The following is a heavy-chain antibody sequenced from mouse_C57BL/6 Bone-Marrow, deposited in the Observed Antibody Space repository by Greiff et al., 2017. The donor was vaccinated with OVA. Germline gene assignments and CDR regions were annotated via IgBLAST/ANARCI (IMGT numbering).Heavy chain of an antibody. V-gene: IGHV5-6*01. Sequence: EVMLVESGGDLVKPGGSLKLSCAASGFTFSSYGMSWVRQTPDKRLEWVATISSGGSYTYYPDSVKGRFTISRDNAKNTLYLQMSSLKSEDTAMYYCERHSGTGYYFDYWGQGTTLTVSS. J-gene: IGHJ2*01. CDR2: ISSGGSYT. CDR1: GFTFSSYG. CDR3: ERHSGTGYYFDY. D-gene: IGHD4-1*01.